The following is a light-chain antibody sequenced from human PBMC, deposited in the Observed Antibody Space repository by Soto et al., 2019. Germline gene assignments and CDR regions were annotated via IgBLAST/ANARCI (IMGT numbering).Light chain of an antibody. Sequence: QSALTQPASVSGSPGQSITISCTGTSSDVGGYNYVSWFQQYPGKAPKLMIYDVSTRPSGVSNRFSGSKSGNTASLTISGLQAEDEADSYCSSYTTTDTYVFGTGTKLTVL. CDR3: SSYTTTDTYV. V-gene: IGLV2-14*01. CDR2: DVS. CDR1: SSDVGGYNY. J-gene: IGLJ1*01.